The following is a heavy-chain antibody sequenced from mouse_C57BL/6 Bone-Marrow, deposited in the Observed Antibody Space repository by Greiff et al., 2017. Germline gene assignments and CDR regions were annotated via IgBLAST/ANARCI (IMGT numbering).Heavy chain of an antibody. J-gene: IGHJ4*01. CDR1: GYSFTGYY. V-gene: IGHV1-42*01. D-gene: IGHD2-1*01. CDR3: AREGSYGNYGGDY. Sequence: VQLQQSGPELVKPWASVKISCKASGYSFTGYYMNWVKQSPEKSLEWIGEINPSTGGTTSNQKFKAKATLTVDKSSSTAYMQLKSLTSEDSAVYYCAREGSYGNYGGDYWGQGTSVTVSS. CDR2: INPSTGGT.